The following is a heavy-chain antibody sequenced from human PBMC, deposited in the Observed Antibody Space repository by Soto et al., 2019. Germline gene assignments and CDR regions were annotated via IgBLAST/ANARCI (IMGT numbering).Heavy chain of an antibody. V-gene: IGHV4-59*01. CDR2: IYYSGST. D-gene: IGHD3-10*01. CDR3: AGDGSGSYNWFDP. Sequence: PSETLSLTCTVSGGPISSYYWSWIRQPPGKGLEWIGYIYYSGSTNYNPSLKSRVTISVDTSKNQFSLKLSSVTAADTAVYYGAGDGSGSYNWFDPWGQGTRVTVSS. CDR1: GGPISSYY. J-gene: IGHJ5*02.